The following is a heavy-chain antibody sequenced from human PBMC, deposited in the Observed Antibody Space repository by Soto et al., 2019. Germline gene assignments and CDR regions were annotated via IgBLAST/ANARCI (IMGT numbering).Heavy chain of an antibody. CDR3: ARLPAYSSSWPDAFDI. V-gene: IGHV4-59*08. CDR1: GGSISSYY. CDR2: IYYSGST. Sequence: SETLSLTCTVSGGSISSYYWSWIWQPPGKGLEWIGYIYYSGSTNYNPSLKSRVTISVDTSKNQFSLKLSSVTAADTAVYYCARLPAYSSSWPDAFDIWGQGTMVTVSS. J-gene: IGHJ3*02. D-gene: IGHD6-13*01.